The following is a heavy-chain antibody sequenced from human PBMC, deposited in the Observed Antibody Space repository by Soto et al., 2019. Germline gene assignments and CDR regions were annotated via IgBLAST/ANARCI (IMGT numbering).Heavy chain of an antibody. CDR3: VADGPYSNPDTVPYYYYGMDV. D-gene: IGHD4-4*01. CDR2: IVVGSGNT. J-gene: IGHJ6*02. Sequence: SVKVSCKASGFTFTSSAVQWVRQARGQRLEWIGWIVVGSGNTNYAQKFQERVTITRDMSTSTAYIELSSLRSEDTAVYYCVADGPYSNPDTVPYYYYGMDVWGQGTTVTVSS. CDR1: GFTFTSSA. V-gene: IGHV1-58*01.